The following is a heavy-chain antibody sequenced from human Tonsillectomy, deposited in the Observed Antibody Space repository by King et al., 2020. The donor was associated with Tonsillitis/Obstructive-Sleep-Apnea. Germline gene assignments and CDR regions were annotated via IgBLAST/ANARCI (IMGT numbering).Heavy chain of an antibody. D-gene: IGHD3-3*01. Sequence: QLQESGPGLVKPSETLSLTCTVSGGSISSSSYYWGWIRQPPGKGLEWIGSIYYSGSTYYNPSLKRRVTISVDTSKNQFSLRLSSVTAADTALYYCARQDDFWSGYDLDYYGMDVWGQGTTVTVSS. J-gene: IGHJ6*02. CDR2: IYYSGST. CDR1: GGSISSSSYY. CDR3: ARQDDFWSGYDLDYYGMDV. V-gene: IGHV4-39*01.